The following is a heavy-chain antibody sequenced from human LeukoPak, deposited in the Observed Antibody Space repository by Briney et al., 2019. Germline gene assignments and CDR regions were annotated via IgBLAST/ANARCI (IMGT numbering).Heavy chain of an antibody. CDR2: INHSGST. Sequence: SETLSLTCAVYGGSFSGYYWSWIRQPPGKGLEWIGEINHSGSTNYNPSLKSRVTISVDTSKNQFSLKLSSVTAADTAVYYCARGPRMAGRHSGAFDIWGQGTMVTVSS. V-gene: IGHV4-34*01. D-gene: IGHD6-6*01. CDR3: ARGPRMAGRHSGAFDI. CDR1: GGSFSGYY. J-gene: IGHJ3*02.